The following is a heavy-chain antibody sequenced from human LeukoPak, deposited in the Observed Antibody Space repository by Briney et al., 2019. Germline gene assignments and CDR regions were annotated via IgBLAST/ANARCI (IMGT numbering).Heavy chain of an antibody. CDR1: GFTFSSYS. D-gene: IGHD3-10*01. Sequence: GGSLRLSCAASGFTFSSYSMNWVRQAPGKGLEWVSYISGSSATLYYADSVKGRFTIYRDNAKNSLSLQMNSLRAEDTAVYYCARPLYGSGSYYAFDIWGQGTMVTVSS. CDR2: ISGSSATL. V-gene: IGHV3-48*01. CDR3: ARPLYGSGSYYAFDI. J-gene: IGHJ3*02.